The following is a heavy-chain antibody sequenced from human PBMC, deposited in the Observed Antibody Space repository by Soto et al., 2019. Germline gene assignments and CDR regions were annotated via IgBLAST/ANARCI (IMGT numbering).Heavy chain of an antibody. CDR3: ASRYGGNLDY. J-gene: IGHJ4*02. V-gene: IGHV4-59*08. Sequence: QVQLQESGPGLVKPSETLSLTCTVSGGSISSYYWSWIRQPPGKGLEWIGYIYYSGSTNYNPSLKSPRTISVDTSKTHFSLKLRSVTAADTAVYYCASRYGGNLDYWGQGTLVTVSS. CDR1: GGSISSYY. CDR2: IYYSGST. D-gene: IGHD1-1*01.